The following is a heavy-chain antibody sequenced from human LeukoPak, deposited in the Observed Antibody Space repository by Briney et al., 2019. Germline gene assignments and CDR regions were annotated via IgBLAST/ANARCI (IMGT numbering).Heavy chain of an antibody. CDR1: GFAFTNYA. D-gene: IGHD1-14*01. V-gene: IGHV3-23*01. CDR2: INGRLQTT. CDR3: AREICATGNGWFDP. J-gene: IGHJ5*02. Sequence: GGSLRLSFAASGFAFTNYAMSWVRQAPGRGLEWVAVINGRLQTTYYADSVQGRFTISRDTSENTLYLHMSSLRAGDTAVYYCAREICATGNGWFDPWGQGTVVTVSS.